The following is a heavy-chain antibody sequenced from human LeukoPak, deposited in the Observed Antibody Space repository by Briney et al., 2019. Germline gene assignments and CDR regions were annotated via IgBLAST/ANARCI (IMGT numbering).Heavy chain of an antibody. CDR3: ARGGRYNWNYRAFDI. D-gene: IGHD1-7*01. CDR1: GFTFSTYA. CDR2: ISNDGTNK. V-gene: IGHV3-30*04. J-gene: IGHJ3*02. Sequence: GRSLRLSCAASGFTFSTYAMHWVRQAPGKGLEWVAVISNDGTNKYYADSVKGRFTISRDNSKNTLYVQMNSLRAEDTAVYYCARGGRYNWNYRAFDIWGQGTMVTVSS.